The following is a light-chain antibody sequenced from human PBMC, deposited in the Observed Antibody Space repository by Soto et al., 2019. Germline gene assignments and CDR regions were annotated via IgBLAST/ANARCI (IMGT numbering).Light chain of an antibody. J-gene: IGKJ4*01. CDR3: QKYNSGPLT. Sequence: DVQMTQSPSSLSASVGDRVTITCRASQGISNFVAWYQQIAGKVPKLLIHSASTLQSGVPSRFSGSGSGTDFTLTISSLQPEDVAIYYCQKYNSGPLTFGGETKVEIK. CDR2: SAS. V-gene: IGKV1-27*01. CDR1: QGISNF.